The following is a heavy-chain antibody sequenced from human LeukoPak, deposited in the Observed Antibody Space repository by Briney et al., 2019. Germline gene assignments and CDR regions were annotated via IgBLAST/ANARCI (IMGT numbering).Heavy chain of an antibody. V-gene: IGHV4-38-2*02. J-gene: IGHJ3*02. CDR2: IYHSGST. D-gene: IGHD3-22*01. CDR3: ARVHVNSGYYFGDAFDI. CDR1: GYSITRGSY. Sequence: SETLSLTCTVSGYSITRGSYWGWIRQPPGKGLEWIANIYHSGSTYYNPSLKSRVTISVDTSKNQFSLKLSSVTAADTAVYYCARVHVNSGYYFGDAFDIWGQGTMVTVSS.